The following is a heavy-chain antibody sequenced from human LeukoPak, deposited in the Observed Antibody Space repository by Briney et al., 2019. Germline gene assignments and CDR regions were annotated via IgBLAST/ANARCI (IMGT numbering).Heavy chain of an antibody. D-gene: IGHD2-21*02. Sequence: EASVKVSCKASGYTFTSYWIGWVRQMPGKGLEWMGIIYPCDSDTRYSPSSQGQVTISADKSISTAYLQWSSLKASDPAMYYCARPGLAYCGGDCYPDAFDIWGQGTMVTVSS. CDR2: IYPCDSDT. V-gene: IGHV5-51*01. J-gene: IGHJ3*02. CDR3: ARPGLAYCGGDCYPDAFDI. CDR1: GYTFTSYW.